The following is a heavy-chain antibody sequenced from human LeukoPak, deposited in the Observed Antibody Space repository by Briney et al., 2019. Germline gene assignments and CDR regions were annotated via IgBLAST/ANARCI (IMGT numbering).Heavy chain of an antibody. J-gene: IGHJ5*02. CDR1: GGTFSSYV. Sequence: ASVKVSCTASGGTFSSYVISWVRQAPGQGLEWMGGIIPIFGTANYAQKFQGRVTITADESTSTAYMELSSLRSEDTAVYYCARVGGGLGMPRIAARPWYPWGQGTLVTVSS. CDR3: ARVGGGLGMPRIAARPWYP. V-gene: IGHV1-69*13. D-gene: IGHD6-6*01. CDR2: IIPIFGTA.